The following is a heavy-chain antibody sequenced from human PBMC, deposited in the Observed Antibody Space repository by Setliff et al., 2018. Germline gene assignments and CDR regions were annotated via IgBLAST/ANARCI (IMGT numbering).Heavy chain of an antibody. CDR1: GESFSNNY. CDR3: ARDLYCGGHCYQLFDS. J-gene: IGHJ4*02. CDR2: SNHGGST. Sequence: PSETLSLTCSVSGESFSNNYWSWIRQTPGKGLEWIGESNHGGSTTYHPSLKSRLTMSVDTSKNQFSLKLAAVTAADTAVYYCARDLYCGGHCYQLFDSWGQGTLVTVSS. V-gene: IGHV4-34*01. D-gene: IGHD2-21*02.